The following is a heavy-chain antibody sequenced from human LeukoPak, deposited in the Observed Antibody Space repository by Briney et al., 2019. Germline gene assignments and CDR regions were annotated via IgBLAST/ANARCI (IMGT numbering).Heavy chain of an antibody. Sequence: GGSLRLSCAASGFTFSSYEMNWVRQAPGKGLEWVSYISSRGSTIKYADSVKGRFTISRDNAKNSLYLQMNSLRAEDTAVYYCARGLAARLPWDYFDYWGQGTLVTVSS. CDR2: ISSRGSTI. CDR1: GFTFSSYE. V-gene: IGHV3-48*03. J-gene: IGHJ4*02. D-gene: IGHD6-6*01. CDR3: ARGLAARLPWDYFDY.